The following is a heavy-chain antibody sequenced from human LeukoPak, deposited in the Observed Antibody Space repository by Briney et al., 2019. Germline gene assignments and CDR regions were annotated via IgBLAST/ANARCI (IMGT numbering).Heavy chain of an antibody. J-gene: IGHJ4*02. V-gene: IGHV3-21*01. CDR3: ARSRRDSAWYIDDY. D-gene: IGHD6-13*01. CDR1: GFTFSSFN. CDR2: IDTTSTYI. Sequence: PGGSLRLPCAASGFTFSSFNMNWVRQAPGKGLEWVASIDTTSTYIFYADSVRGRFTISRDHARSSLSLQMHSLTADDTAVYYCARSRRDSAWYIDDYWGQGTQVTVSS.